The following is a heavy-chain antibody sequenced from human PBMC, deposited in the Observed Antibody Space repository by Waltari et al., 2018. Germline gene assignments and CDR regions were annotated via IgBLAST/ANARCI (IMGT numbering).Heavy chain of an antibody. Sequence: VQLVESGGGGVQPGESLRLSCAAAGFLFRSHGMHWVRQAPGKGLEWVAVIGEDARLKYYADFVKGRFTISRDNSKNTMSLQMNSLRPEDTAIYYCVKEVRNHSPYDYWGQGTVVTVSS. J-gene: IGHJ4*02. D-gene: IGHD1-1*01. V-gene: IGHV3-30*18. CDR3: VKEVRNHSPYDY. CDR2: IGEDARLK. CDR1: GFLFRSHG.